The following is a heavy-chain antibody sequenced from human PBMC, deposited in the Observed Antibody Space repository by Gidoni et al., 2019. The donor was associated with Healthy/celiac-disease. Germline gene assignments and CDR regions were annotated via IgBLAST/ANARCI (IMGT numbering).Heavy chain of an antibody. Sequence: EVQLVESGGGLVKPGGSLRLSCAASGFTFSSYSMNWVRQAPGKGLEWVSSISSSSCYIYYADSVKGRFTISRDNAKNSLYLQMNSLRAEDTAVYYCARVPLLGELYGDVYYYYGMDVWGQGTTVTVSS. CDR1: GFTFSSYS. D-gene: IGHD4-17*01. CDR2: ISSSSCYI. J-gene: IGHJ6*02. CDR3: ARVPLLGELYGDVYYYYGMDV. V-gene: IGHV3-21*01.